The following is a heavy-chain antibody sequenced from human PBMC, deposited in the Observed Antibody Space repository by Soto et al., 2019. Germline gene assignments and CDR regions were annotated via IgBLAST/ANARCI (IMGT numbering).Heavy chain of an antibody. CDR3: AREYLNHYDSSGPFDY. J-gene: IGHJ4*02. V-gene: IGHV4-31*03. CDR1: GGSISSAGYY. Sequence: QVQLQESGPGLVKPSQTLSLTCIVSGGSISSAGYYWSWIRQHPGKGLEWIGYIYYSGSTYYNPSLKSRVTISVDTSKNQFSLKLSSVTAADTAVYYCAREYLNHYDSSGPFDYWGQGTLVTVSS. D-gene: IGHD3-22*01. CDR2: IYYSGST.